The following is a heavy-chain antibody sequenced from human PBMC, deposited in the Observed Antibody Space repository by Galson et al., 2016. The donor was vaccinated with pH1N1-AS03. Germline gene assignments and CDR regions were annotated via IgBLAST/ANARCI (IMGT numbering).Heavy chain of an antibody. J-gene: IGHJ4*02. CDR2: INQDGSVK. D-gene: IGHD6-19*01. CDR1: GFASNTYW. V-gene: IGHV3-7*03. CDR3: ARDASRSGSAWYYFDD. Sequence: SLRLSCAASGFASNTYWMGWVRQAPGKGLEWVAYINQDGSVKYYVESVTGRFTISRDNAKNSLFLQMNSLRAEDTAVYYCARDASRSGSAWYYFDDWGQGILVTVSS.